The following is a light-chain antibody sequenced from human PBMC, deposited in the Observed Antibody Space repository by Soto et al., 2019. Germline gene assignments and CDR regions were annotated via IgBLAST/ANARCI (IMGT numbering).Light chain of an antibody. CDR2: GAS. CDR3: QHYNNWPWT. J-gene: IGKJ1*01. CDR1: QSINSD. V-gene: IGKV3-15*01. Sequence: EIVMTQSSATLSVSPGERVILSCRASQSINSDLAWYQQKPGQAPRFLIYGASTRATDIPARFSGSGSGTQFTLTISSLQSEDSALYYCQHYNNWPWTFGQGTKVGIK.